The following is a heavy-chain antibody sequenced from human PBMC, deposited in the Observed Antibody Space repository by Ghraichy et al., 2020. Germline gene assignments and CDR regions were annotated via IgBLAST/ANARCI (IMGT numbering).Heavy chain of an antibody. Sequence: ASVKVSCRTSGYSFTSYGMHWVRQAPGQGLEWLGWTNVGNGDTKYSQKFQGRVAIIRDISATTVYMEMTGLQSEDTAVYFCARDFYNNKLTDLDYWGQGTLVTVSS. J-gene: IGHJ4*02. D-gene: IGHD1-1*01. CDR2: TNVGNGDT. CDR1: GYSFTSYG. CDR3: ARDFYNNKLTDLDY. V-gene: IGHV1-3*01.